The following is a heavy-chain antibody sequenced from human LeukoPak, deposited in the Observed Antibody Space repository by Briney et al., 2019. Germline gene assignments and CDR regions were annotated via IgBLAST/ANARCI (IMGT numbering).Heavy chain of an antibody. Sequence: GESLKISCKASGYSFPNSWIGWVRQMPGKGLESMGIIYPADSDTTYSPSFQGQVTISADKSISTVYLQWSSLKASDTAMYYCARQSRDGSKTRGYYFDYWGQGTLVTVSS. CDR1: GYSFPNSW. J-gene: IGHJ4*02. CDR3: ARQSRDGSKTRGYYFDY. D-gene: IGHD3-10*01. CDR2: IYPADSDT. V-gene: IGHV5-51*01.